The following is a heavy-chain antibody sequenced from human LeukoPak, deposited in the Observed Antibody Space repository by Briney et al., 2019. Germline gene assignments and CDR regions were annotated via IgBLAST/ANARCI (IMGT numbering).Heavy chain of an antibody. D-gene: IGHD3-10*01. Sequence: PSETLSLTCTVSGYSISSGYYCGWIRQPPGKGLEWIGSMYHSGSTYYNPSLKSRVTISVDTSKNQFSLKLSSVTAADTAVYYCARQRGSGSYYSFDYWGQGTLVTVSS. CDR2: MYHSGST. CDR3: ARQRGSGSYYSFDY. J-gene: IGHJ4*02. CDR1: GYSISSGYY. V-gene: IGHV4-38-2*02.